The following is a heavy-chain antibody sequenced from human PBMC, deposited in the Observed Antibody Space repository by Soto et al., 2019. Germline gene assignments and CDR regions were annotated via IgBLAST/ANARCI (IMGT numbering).Heavy chain of an antibody. CDR2: IYYSGRT. D-gene: IGHD6-13*01. V-gene: IGHV4-61*01. CDR1: GGSVSDGNYY. CDR3: AKVTPHSSSYYFDY. Sequence: NPSETLSLTCTVSGGSVSDGNYYWSWIRQPPGKGLEWIGYIYYSGRTNYDPSLKSRGTIAIDTSKTEFSLKLTSVTAADTAMYYCAKVTPHSSSYYFDYWGQGTLVTVSS. J-gene: IGHJ4*02.